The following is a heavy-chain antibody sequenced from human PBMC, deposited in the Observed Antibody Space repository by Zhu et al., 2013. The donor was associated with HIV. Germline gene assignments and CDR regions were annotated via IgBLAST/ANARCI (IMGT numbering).Heavy chain of an antibody. J-gene: IGHJ4*02. D-gene: IGHD2-2*01. CDR1: GFTFGDYA. Sequence: VQLVESGGGLVQPGRSLRLSCTASGFTFGDYAMSWFRQAPGKGLEWVGFIRSKAYGGTTEYAASVKGRFTISRDDSKSIAYLQMNSLKTEDTAVYYCTIPSTSCYADCPYYFDYWGQGTLVTVSS. V-gene: IGHV3-49*03. CDR2: IRSKAYGGTT. CDR3: TIPSTSCYADCPYYFDY.